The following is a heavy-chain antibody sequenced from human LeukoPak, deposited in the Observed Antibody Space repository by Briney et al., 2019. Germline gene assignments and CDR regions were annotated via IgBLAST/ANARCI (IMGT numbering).Heavy chain of an antibody. V-gene: IGHV3-23*01. CDR1: GFTFSSYA. Sequence: GRSLRLSCAASGFTFSSYAMNWVRQAPGKGLEWVSSISGSGDYTYYTDSVEGRFIISRDNSKNTLYLQMNSLRAEDTAVYYCAKDYQQLVPFPHWYFDLWGRGTLVTVSS. J-gene: IGHJ2*01. CDR3: AKDYQQLVPFPHWYFDL. D-gene: IGHD6-13*01. CDR2: ISGSGDYT.